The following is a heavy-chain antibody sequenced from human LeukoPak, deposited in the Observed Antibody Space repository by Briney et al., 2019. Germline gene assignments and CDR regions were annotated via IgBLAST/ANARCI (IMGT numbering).Heavy chain of an antibody. D-gene: IGHD1-1*01. CDR2: IYTSGST. J-gene: IGHJ3*02. CDR1: GGSIISSSYY. Sequence: NASETLSLTCTVSGGSIISSSYYWGWIRQPPGKGLEWIGRIYTSGSTNYNPSLKSRVTISVDTSKNQFSLKLSSVTTADTAVYYCARDGIGRYFDIWGQGTMVTVSS. CDR3: ARDGIGRYFDI. V-gene: IGHV4-61*02.